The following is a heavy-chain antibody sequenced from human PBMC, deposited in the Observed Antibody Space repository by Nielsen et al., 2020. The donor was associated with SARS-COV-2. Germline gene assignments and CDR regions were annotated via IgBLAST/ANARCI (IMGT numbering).Heavy chain of an antibody. CDR1: GFSLSHARMG. D-gene: IGHD1-7*01. CDR3: ARIQLELRLFYFYYSMDV. V-gene: IGHV2-26*01. Sequence: SGPTLVNPTETLTLTCTVSGFSLSHARMGVGWIRQPPGRALESLAHIFSNDDKSYSTSLKSRLTISKDTSKSQVVLTMTNMDPVDTATYYCARIQLELRLFYFYYSMDVWGKGTTVTVSS. CDR2: IFSNDDK. J-gene: IGHJ6*03.